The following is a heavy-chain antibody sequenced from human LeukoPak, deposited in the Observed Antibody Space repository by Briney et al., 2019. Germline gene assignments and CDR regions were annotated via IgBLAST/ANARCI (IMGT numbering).Heavy chain of an antibody. D-gene: IGHD6-19*01. Sequence: GGSLRLSCAASGFTFSSYWMHWVRQAPGKGLVWVSRINSDGSSTSYADSVKGRFTISRDNAKNTLYLQMNSLRAEDTAVYYCARDPGMAVAYNWFDPCGQGTLVTVSS. V-gene: IGHV3-74*01. CDR1: GFTFSSYW. J-gene: IGHJ5*02. CDR2: INSDGSST. CDR3: ARDPGMAVAYNWFDP.